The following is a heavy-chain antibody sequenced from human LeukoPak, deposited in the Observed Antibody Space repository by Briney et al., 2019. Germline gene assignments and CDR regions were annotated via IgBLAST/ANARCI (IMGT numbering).Heavy chain of an antibody. CDR1: GFTFSSYS. CDR2: ISSSSSYI. D-gene: IGHD1-14*01. Sequence: GGSLRLSCAASGFTFSSYSMNWVRQAPGKGLEWVSSISSSSSYIYYADSVKGRFTISRDNAKNSLYLQMNSLRAEDTAAYYCAREQLTTGLDIWGQGTMVTVSS. J-gene: IGHJ3*02. CDR3: AREQLTTGLDI. V-gene: IGHV3-21*01.